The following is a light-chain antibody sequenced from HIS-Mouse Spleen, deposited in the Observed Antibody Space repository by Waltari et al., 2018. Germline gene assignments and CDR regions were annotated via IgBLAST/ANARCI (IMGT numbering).Light chain of an antibody. CDR2: WAS. CDR1: QSVLYSSNNKNY. Sequence: DILMTQSPDSLAVSLGDRATINFTSSQSVLYSSNNKNYLALYQQKPGQPPKLLIYWASTRESGVPDRFSGSGSGTDFTLTISSLQAEDVAVYYCQQYYSTPYTFGQGTKLEIK. J-gene: IGKJ2*01. CDR3: QQYYSTPYT. V-gene: IGKV4-1*01.